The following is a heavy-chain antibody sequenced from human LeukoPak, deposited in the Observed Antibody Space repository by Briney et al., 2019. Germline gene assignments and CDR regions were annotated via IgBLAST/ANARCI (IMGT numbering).Heavy chain of an antibody. V-gene: IGHV3-21*01. CDR2: ISVRSNYR. D-gene: IGHD3-22*01. Sequence: PGGSLRLSCAASGYTFSDFSVNWVRQAPGKGLEWVSSISVRSNYRYYADSVRGRFTISRDDARDSLFLQMNSLRAEDTAVYFCVRLRRINDRSGYYYYYDYWGQGTLVTVSS. J-gene: IGHJ4*02. CDR3: VRLRRINDRSGYYYYYDY. CDR1: GYTFSDFS.